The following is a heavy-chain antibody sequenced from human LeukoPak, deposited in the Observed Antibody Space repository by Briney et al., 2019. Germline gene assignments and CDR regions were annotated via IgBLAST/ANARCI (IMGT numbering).Heavy chain of an antibody. D-gene: IGHD6-19*01. CDR2: FIPIFGTA. J-gene: IGHJ4*02. V-gene: IGHV1-69*13. Sequence: SVKVSCKASGGTFSSYAISWVRQAPGQGLEWMGGFIPIFGTANYAQKFQGRVTITADESTSTAYMELSSLRSEDTAVYYCARESVTFSSGWSFDYWGQGTLVTVSS. CDR3: ARESVTFSSGWSFDY. CDR1: GGTFSSYA.